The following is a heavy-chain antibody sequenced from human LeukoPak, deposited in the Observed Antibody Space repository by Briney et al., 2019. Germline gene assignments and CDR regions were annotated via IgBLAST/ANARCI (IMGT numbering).Heavy chain of an antibody. CDR2: IIPILGIA. J-gene: IGHJ2*01. CDR3: AREGPLHLATGYWYFDL. V-gene: IGHV1-69*04. Sequence: SVKVSCKASGGTFSSYAISWVRQAPGQGLEWMGRIIPILGIANYAQKLQGRVTITADKSTSTAYMELSSLRSEDTAVYYCAREGPLHLATGYWYFDLWGRGTLVTVSS. D-gene: IGHD3-16*01. CDR1: GGTFSSYA.